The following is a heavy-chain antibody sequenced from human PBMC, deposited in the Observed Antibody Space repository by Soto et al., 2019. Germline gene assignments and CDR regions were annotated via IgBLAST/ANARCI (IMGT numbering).Heavy chain of an antibody. V-gene: IGHV1-18*01. J-gene: IGHJ5*02. D-gene: IGHD6-19*01. CDR3: AREVVSSGYNFLRFDP. CDR1: GYTFTNYG. Sequence: ASVKVSCKASGYTFTNYGITWVRQAPGQGLEWVGWINAYRGNTNYAQKRQGRVTMTTDTSTSTAYMELTSLRSDDTAVYFCAREVVSSGYNFLRFDPWGQGTLVTVSS. CDR2: INAYRGNT.